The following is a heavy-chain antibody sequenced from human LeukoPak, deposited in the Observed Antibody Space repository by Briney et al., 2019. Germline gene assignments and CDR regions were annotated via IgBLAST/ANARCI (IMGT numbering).Heavy chain of an antibody. CDR1: GGSISSYY. V-gene: IGHV4-59*08. Sequence: SETLSLNCTVSGGSISSYYWSWLRQPPGQGLEWIGYIYYSGSTNYNPSLKSRVTISVDPSKNQFSLKLNFVTAADTAVYYCARHPRVEVADPGAPHIWGQGTMVTVSS. CDR3: ARHPRVEVADPGAPHI. D-gene: IGHD6-19*01. J-gene: IGHJ3*02. CDR2: IYYSGST.